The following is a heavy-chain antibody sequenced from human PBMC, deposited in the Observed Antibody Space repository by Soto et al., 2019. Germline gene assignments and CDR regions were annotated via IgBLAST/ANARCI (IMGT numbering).Heavy chain of an antibody. Sequence: EVQLLESGGGLVQPGGSLRLSCAASGFTFSSYAMSWVRQAPGKGLEWVSAISGSGGSTYYADSVKGRFTISRDNSKNTRYLQMNSLRAEDTAVYYCAKNKGGSYIVGANDYWGQGTLVTVSS. CDR3: AKNKGGSYIVGANDY. CDR2: ISGSGGST. V-gene: IGHV3-23*01. D-gene: IGHD1-26*01. J-gene: IGHJ4*02. CDR1: GFTFSSYA.